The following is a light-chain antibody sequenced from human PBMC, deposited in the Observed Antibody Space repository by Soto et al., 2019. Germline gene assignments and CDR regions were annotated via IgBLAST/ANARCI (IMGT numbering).Light chain of an antibody. CDR1: SSDVGGYNY. Sequence: QSVLTQPASVSGSPGQSITISCTGTSSDVGGYNYVSWYQQHPGKAPKLMIYDVSNRPSGVSNRFSGSKSGNTASLTISGLQAEDEADYCCSSYTSSSLHVFGTGTKVTV. CDR2: DVS. J-gene: IGLJ1*01. CDR3: SSYTSSSLHV. V-gene: IGLV2-14*03.